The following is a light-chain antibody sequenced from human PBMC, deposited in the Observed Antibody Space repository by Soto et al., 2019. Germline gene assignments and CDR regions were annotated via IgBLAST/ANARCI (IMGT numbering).Light chain of an antibody. V-gene: IGKV1-6*01. Sequence: QMTQSPSSLSASVGDRVTFICRASQDIRSELSWFQQKPGRPPKLLIYGASILQSGVPSRFSGSGSGTDFTLTIDSLQSEDFATYYCLQDNNYPRTFGPGTKVEVK. CDR3: LQDNNYPRT. CDR2: GAS. CDR1: QDIRSE. J-gene: IGKJ3*01.